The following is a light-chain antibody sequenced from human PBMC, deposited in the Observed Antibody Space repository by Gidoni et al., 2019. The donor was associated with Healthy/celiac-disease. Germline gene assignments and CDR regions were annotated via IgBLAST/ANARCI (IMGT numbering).Light chain of an antibody. V-gene: IGKV3-11*01. CDR2: DAS. J-gene: IGKJ4*01. CDR3: QQRSNWLT. Sequence: EIVLTQSPATLSLSPGERATLSCRASQSVSSYLAWYQQKPGQAHRLLISDASNRATGIPARFSGSGSGTDFTLTISSLEPEDFAVYYCQQRSNWLTFGGGTKVEIK. CDR1: QSVSSY.